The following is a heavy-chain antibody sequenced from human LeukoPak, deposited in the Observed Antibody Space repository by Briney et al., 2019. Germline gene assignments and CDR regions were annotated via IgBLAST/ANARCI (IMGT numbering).Heavy chain of an antibody. CDR2: VSSRSSHT. V-gene: IGHV3-11*03. Sequence: GGSLRLSCAASGFTFSDYYMSWIRQAPGKGLEWVSYVSSRSSHTNYADSVKGRFTISRDNAKNSLYLQMNSLRAEDTAVYYCARFSSGWYYFDYWGQGALVTVSS. J-gene: IGHJ4*02. CDR3: ARFSSGWYYFDY. D-gene: IGHD6-19*01. CDR1: GFTFSDYY.